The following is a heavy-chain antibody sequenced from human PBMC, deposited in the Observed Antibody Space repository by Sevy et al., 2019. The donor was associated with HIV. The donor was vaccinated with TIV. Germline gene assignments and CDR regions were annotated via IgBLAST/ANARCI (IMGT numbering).Heavy chain of an antibody. D-gene: IGHD2-21*02. CDR3: ARHQTTAVLYAFDL. Sequence: SETLSLTCTVSGGSISSYLWSWIRQPPGRGLEWIGYMYNTWSTNYNPSLKSRVTISLDTSKNQFSLKLSSVTAADTAVYYCARHQTTAVLYAFDLWGQGKMVTVSS. CDR1: GGSISSYL. CDR2: MYNTWST. V-gene: IGHV4-59*08. J-gene: IGHJ3*01.